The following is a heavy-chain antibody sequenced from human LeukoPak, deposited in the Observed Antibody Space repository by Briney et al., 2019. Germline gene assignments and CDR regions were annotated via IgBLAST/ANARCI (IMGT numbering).Heavy chain of an antibody. CDR3: ARDRDYGTHTNWFDP. Sequence: GGSLRLSCAASGFTFSSYSMNWVRQAPGKGLEWVSSISSSSSYIYYADSVKGRFTISRDNAKNSLYLQMNSLRAEDTAVYYCARDRDYGTHTNWFDPWGQGTLVTVSS. J-gene: IGHJ5*02. CDR1: GFTFSSYS. D-gene: IGHD4-17*01. V-gene: IGHV3-21*01. CDR2: ISSSSSYI.